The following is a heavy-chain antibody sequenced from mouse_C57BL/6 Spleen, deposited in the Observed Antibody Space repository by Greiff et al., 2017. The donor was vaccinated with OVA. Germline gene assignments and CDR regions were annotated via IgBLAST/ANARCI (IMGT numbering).Heavy chain of an antibody. J-gene: IGHJ1*03. CDR3: ERKDYINSYWYFDV. V-gene: IGHV1-80*01. Sequence: QVQLQQSGAELVKPGASVKISCKASGYAFSSYWMHWVKQRPGQGLEWIGQLYPGDGDPNYNGKFKGKATLTADKSSSTAYLQLSSLTSEDSAVYFCERKDYINSYWYFDVWGTGTTVTVSS. D-gene: IGHD2-5*01. CDR2: LYPGDGDP. CDR1: GYAFSSYW.